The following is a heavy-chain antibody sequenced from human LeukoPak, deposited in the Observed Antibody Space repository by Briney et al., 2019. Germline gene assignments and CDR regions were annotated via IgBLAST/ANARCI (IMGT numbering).Heavy chain of an antibody. Sequence: GGPLRLSCAASGFTFSSYAMHWVRQAPGKGLEWVAVISYDGSNKYYADSVKGRFTISRDNSKNTLYLQMNSLRAEDTAVYYCARDAESYAFDIWGQGTMVTVSS. CDR3: ARDAESYAFDI. D-gene: IGHD3-10*01. CDR2: ISYDGSNK. J-gene: IGHJ3*02. CDR1: GFTFSSYA. V-gene: IGHV3-30-3*01.